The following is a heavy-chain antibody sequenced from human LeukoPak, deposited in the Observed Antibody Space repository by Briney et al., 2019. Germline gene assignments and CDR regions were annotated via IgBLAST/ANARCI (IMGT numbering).Heavy chain of an antibody. CDR1: GFTFSTYT. D-gene: IGHD3-22*01. V-gene: IGHV3-30*04. Sequence: GGSLRLSCAASGFTFSTYTMDWVRQAPGKGLEWVALISYDGSNKYYADSVKGRFTISRDNAKNSLYLQMNSLRAEDTAVYYCARVDSSGYYLVGACDIWGQGTMVTVSS. CDR3: ARVDSSGYYLVGACDI. J-gene: IGHJ3*02. CDR2: ISYDGSNK.